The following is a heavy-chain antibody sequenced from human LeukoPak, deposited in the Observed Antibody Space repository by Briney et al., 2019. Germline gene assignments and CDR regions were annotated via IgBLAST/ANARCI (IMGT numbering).Heavy chain of an antibody. Sequence: GASVKVSCKTSGYTFSSYYLEWVQQAPGQGLEWMGIIDPSGGDTSYAQKFQGRVTMTRDTSTSTIYMELSSLRSEDTAVYYCARAAGVVVAATHFDCWGQGTLVTVSS. V-gene: IGHV1-46*03. CDR1: GYTFSSYY. J-gene: IGHJ4*02. CDR3: ARAAGVVVAATHFDC. CDR2: IDPSGGDT. D-gene: IGHD2-15*01.